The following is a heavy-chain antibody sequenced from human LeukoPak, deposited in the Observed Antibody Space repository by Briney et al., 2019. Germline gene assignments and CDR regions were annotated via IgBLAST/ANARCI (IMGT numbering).Heavy chain of an antibody. CDR1: GGSLSSGSYY. V-gene: IGHV4-39*01. CDR3: ARITMVRGVDY. CDR2: IYYSGST. Sequence: PSETLSLTCTVSGGSLSSGSYYWGWIRQPPGKGLEWIGSIYYSGSTYYNPSLKSRVTISVDTSKSQFSLKLSSVTAADTAVYYCARITMVRGVDYWGQGTLVTVSS. D-gene: IGHD3-10*01. J-gene: IGHJ4*02.